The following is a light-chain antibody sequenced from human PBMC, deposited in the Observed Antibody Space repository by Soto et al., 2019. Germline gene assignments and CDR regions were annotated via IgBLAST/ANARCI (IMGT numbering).Light chain of an antibody. Sequence: EIVLTQSPGTLSLSPGERATLSCRASQSVSSSYLAWYQQKPGQAPRLLIYGASSRATGIPDRFSGSGSGTDFTLTISGLQHEDFATYYCQQSYRTPWTFGQGTTVEIK. J-gene: IGKJ1*01. CDR2: GAS. V-gene: IGKV3-20*01. CDR1: QSVSSSY. CDR3: QQSYRTPWT.